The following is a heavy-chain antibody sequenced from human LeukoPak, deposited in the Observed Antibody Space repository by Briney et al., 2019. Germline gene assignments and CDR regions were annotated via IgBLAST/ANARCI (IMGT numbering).Heavy chain of an antibody. CDR2: INWNGGST. D-gene: IGHD3-22*01. V-gene: IGHV3-20*04. CDR3: ARFYYYDSSGYYPPYYFDY. J-gene: IGHJ4*02. Sequence: AGGSLRLSCAASGFTFDDYGMSWVRQAPGKGLEWVSGINWNGGSTGYADSAKGRFTISRDSAKNSLYLQMNSLRAEDTALYYCARFYYYDSSGYYPPYYFDYWGQGTLVTVSS. CDR1: GFTFDDYG.